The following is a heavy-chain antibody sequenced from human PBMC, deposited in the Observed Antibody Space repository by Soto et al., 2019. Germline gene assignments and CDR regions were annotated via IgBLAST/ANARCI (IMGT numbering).Heavy chain of an antibody. CDR3: ARDPHYYDSSGYYYSYYYYGMDV. CDR1: GGSVSSGSYY. J-gene: IGHJ6*02. V-gene: IGHV4-61*01. CDR2: IYYSGST. Sequence: PSETLSLTCTVSGGSVSSGSYYWSWIRQPPGKGLEWIGYIYYSGSTNYNPSLKSRVTISVDTSKNQFSLKLSSVTAADTAVYYCARDPHYYDSSGYYYSYYYYGMDVWGQGTTVTVSS. D-gene: IGHD3-22*01.